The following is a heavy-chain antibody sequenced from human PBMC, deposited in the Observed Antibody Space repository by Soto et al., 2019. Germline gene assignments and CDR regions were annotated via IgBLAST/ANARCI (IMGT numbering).Heavy chain of an antibody. J-gene: IGHJ4*02. CDR3: ARDDYGDYAFDY. D-gene: IGHD4-17*01. V-gene: IGHV3-33*01. CDR1: GFTFSSYG. Sequence: GGSLRLSCAASGFTFSSYGMHWVRQAPGKGLEWVAVIWYDGSNKYYADSVKGRFTISRDNSKNTLYLQMNSLRAEDTAVYYCARDDYGDYAFDYWGQGTLVTVSS. CDR2: IWYDGSNK.